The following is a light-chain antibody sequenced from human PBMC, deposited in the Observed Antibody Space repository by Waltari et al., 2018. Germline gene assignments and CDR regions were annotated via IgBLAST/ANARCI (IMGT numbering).Light chain of an antibody. J-gene: IGKJ1*01. Sequence: DVVMSQSPLSLPVTLGQPASISCRSSQSLVHSDGNTYLNWFQQRPGQSPRRLIYKVSRRDAGAPDRFRGSGAGIDFTLNINRVEAEDVGVYYCMQATHWPRTFGQGTKVEIK. CDR1: QSLVHSDGNTY. CDR2: KVS. CDR3: MQATHWPRT. V-gene: IGKV2-30*02.